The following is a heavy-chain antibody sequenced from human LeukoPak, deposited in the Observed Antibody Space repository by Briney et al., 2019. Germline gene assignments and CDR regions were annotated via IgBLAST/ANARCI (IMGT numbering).Heavy chain of an antibody. V-gene: IGHV4-34*01. D-gene: IGHD3-10*01. CDR2: INHSGST. Sequence: SETLSLTCAVYGGSFSGCYWSWIRQPPGKGLEWIGEINHSGSTNYNPSLKSRVTISVDTSKNQFSLKLSSVTAADTAVYYCARAYGSGSYHSNWFESWGQGTLVIVSS. J-gene: IGHJ5*01. CDR3: ARAYGSGSYHSNWFES. CDR1: GGSFSGCY.